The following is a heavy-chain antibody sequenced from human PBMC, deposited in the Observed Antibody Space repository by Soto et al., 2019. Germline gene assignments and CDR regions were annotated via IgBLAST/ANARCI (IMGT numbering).Heavy chain of an antibody. V-gene: IGHV4-31*03. J-gene: IGHJ4*02. Sequence: TLFLTCSILCHSIACLLSYWSWIRQHPGKGLEWIWYIYYSGSPHYNPSLKSRVTISVDTSKNQFSLNLSSVTAADTAVYYCARSSNTGSYYVCDYWGQG. CDR2: IYYSGSP. CDR1: CHSIACLLSY. CDR3: ARSSNTGSYYVCDY. D-gene: IGHD1-26*01.